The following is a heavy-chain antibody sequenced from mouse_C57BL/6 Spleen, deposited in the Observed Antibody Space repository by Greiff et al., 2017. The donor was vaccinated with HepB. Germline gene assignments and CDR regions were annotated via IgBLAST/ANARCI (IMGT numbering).Heavy chain of an antibody. Sequence: VQLQQSGAELVRPGASVTLSCKASGYTFTDYEMHWVKQTPVHGLEWIGAIDPETGGTAYNQKFKGKAILTADKSSSTAYMELRSLTSEDSAVYYCTRREFYYGPFAYWGQGTLVTVSA. V-gene: IGHV1-15*01. CDR3: TRREFYYGPFAY. J-gene: IGHJ3*01. CDR2: IDPETGGT. D-gene: IGHD1-2*01. CDR1: GYTFTDYE.